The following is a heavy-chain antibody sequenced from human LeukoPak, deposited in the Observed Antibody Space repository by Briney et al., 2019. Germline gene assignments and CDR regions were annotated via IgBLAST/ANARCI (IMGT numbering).Heavy chain of an antibody. J-gene: IGHJ4*02. CDR3: ARGLKDIVLMVYATYFDY. CDR2: IHYSGST. D-gene: IGHD2-8*01. CDR1: GGSISSYY. Sequence: RSSETLSLTCTVSGGSISSYYWSWIRQPPGKALEWIGYIHYSGSTNYNPSLKSRVTISVDTSKNQLSLKLSSVTAADTAVYYCARGLKDIVLMVYATYFDYWGQGTPVTVSS. V-gene: IGHV4-59*12.